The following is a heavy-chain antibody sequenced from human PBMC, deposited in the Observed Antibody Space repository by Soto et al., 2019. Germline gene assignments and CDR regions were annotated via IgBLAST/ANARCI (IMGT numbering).Heavy chain of an antibody. V-gene: IGHV3-23*01. Sequence: GGSLRLSCAASGFTFSSYAMSWVRQAPGKGLEWVSAISGSGGSTYYADSVKGRFTISRDNSKNTLYLQMNSLRADETAVYYCAKTPVVLDVLLWFGELGSMAFDYWGQGTLVTVSS. J-gene: IGHJ4*02. CDR2: ISGSGGST. D-gene: IGHD3-10*01. CDR1: GFTFSSYA. CDR3: AKTPVVLDVLLWFGELGSMAFDY.